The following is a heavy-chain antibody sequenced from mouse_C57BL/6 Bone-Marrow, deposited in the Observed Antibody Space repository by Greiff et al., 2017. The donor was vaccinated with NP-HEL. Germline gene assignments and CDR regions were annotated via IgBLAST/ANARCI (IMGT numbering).Heavy chain of an antibody. CDR2: ISDGGSYT. CDR3: AIDYDGGFAY. Sequence: EVKVVESGGGLVKPGGSLKLSCAASGFTFSSYAMSWVRQTPEKRLEWVATISDGGSYTYYPDNVTGRFTISRDNAKNNLYLQMSHLKSEDTAMYYCAIDYDGGFAYWGQGTLVTVSA. CDR1: GFTFSSYA. J-gene: IGHJ3*01. V-gene: IGHV5-4*01. D-gene: IGHD2-12*01.